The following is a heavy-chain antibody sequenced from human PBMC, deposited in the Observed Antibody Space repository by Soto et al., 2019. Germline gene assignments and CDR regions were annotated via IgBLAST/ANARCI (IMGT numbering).Heavy chain of an antibody. D-gene: IGHD6-19*01. V-gene: IGHV4-39*01. CDR1: GGSISSSSYY. CDR2: IYYSGST. Sequence: QLQLQESGPGLVKPSETLSLTCTVSGGSISSSSYYWGWIRQPPGKGLEWIGSIYYSGSTYYNPSLKSRVTISVDTSKNQFSLKLSSVTAADTAVYYCARHKRPSEHETISSGWYGSLLGAVYYFDYWGQGTLVTVSS. J-gene: IGHJ4*02. CDR3: ARHKRPSEHETISSGWYGSLLGAVYYFDY.